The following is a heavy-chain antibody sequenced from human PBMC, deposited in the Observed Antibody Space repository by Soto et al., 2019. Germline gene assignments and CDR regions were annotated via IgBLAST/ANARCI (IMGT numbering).Heavy chain of an antibody. D-gene: IGHD3-3*01. J-gene: IGHJ6*02. CDR2: TYYRSKWYN. V-gene: IGHV6-1*01. CDR1: GDSVSSNSAA. CDR3: ARVLRFLEWLPEGDYGMDV. Sequence: SQTLSLTCAISGDSVSSNSAAWNWIRQSPSRGLEWLGRTYYRSKWYNDYAVSVKSRITINPDTSKNQFSLQLNSVTPEDTAVYYCARVLRFLEWLPEGDYGMDVWGQGTTVTV.